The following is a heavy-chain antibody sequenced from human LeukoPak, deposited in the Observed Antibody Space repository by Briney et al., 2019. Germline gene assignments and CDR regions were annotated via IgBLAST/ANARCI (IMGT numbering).Heavy chain of an antibody. CDR2: IIPIFGTA. Sequence: ASVKVSCKASGGTFSSYAISWVRQAPGQGLEWMGGIIPIFGTANYAHKFRGRVTITADESTSTAYMELSSLRSEDTAVYYCARDRVLGDTIGYYYGMDVWGKGTTVTVSS. V-gene: IGHV1-69*01. D-gene: IGHD3-10*01. CDR1: GGTFSSYA. CDR3: ARDRVLGDTIGYYYGMDV. J-gene: IGHJ6*04.